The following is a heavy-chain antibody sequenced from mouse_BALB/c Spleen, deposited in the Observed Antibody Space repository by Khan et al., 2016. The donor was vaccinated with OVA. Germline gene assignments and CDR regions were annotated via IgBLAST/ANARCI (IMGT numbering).Heavy chain of an antibody. CDR1: GFSLSNYG. CDR3: ARSYDYDVGGFAY. CDR2: IWTGGIT. J-gene: IGHJ3*01. D-gene: IGHD2-4*01. Sequence: VQLQVSGPGLVAPSQSLSITCTVSGFSLSNYGIHWVRQPPGKGLEWLGVIWTGGITNYNSALMSRLSISKDNSKSQVFLKMNRLQTDDTAIDYGARSYDYDVGGFAYWGQETLVNVSA. V-gene: IGHV2-9*02.